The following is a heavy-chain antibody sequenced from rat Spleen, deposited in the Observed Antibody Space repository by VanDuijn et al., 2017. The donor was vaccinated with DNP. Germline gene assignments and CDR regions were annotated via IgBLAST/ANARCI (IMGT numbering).Heavy chain of an antibody. CDR3: ARGGNHDDAVDA. V-gene: IGHV2-41*01. J-gene: IGHJ4*01. CDR2: IWNAGGK. D-gene: IGHD1-7*01. Sequence: QVQLKESGPGLVQPSQTLSLTCTVAGFSLTSYNVHWVRQPPGKGLEWMGVIWNAGGKRYNSSLKSRLSISKDTSKSQVFLKMNRLQTEDTATYYCARGGNHDDAVDAWGQGTSVTVSS. CDR1: GFSLTSYN.